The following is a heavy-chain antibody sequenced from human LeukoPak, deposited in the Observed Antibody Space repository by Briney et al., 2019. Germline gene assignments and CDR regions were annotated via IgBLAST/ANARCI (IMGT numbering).Heavy chain of an antibody. D-gene: IGHD6-13*01. CDR1: GGSISSYY. J-gene: IGHJ6*03. CDR3: ARGGHFGIAAAGTDYYYYMDV. V-gene: IGHV4-59*12. CDR2: IYYSGST. Sequence: SETLSLTCTVSGGSISSYYWSWIRQPPGKGLEWIGYIYYSGSTNYNPSLKSRVTILVDTSKNQFSLKLSSVTAADTAVYYCARGGHFGIAAAGTDYYYYMDVWGKGTTVTVSS.